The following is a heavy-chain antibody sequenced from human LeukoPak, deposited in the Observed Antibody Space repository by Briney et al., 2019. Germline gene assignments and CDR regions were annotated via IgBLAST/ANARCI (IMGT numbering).Heavy chain of an antibody. J-gene: IGHJ4*02. Sequence: SETLSLTCAVSGVSISSDNWWSWVRQPPGKGLEWIGEIYHRGSTNYNPSLKSRVTISVDKSKKQFSLKLSSVTAADTAVYYCARDGGYGDSGFDYWGQGTLVTVSS. CDR1: GVSISSDNW. D-gene: IGHD4-17*01. CDR3: ARDGGYGDSGFDY. CDR2: IYHRGST. V-gene: IGHV4-4*02.